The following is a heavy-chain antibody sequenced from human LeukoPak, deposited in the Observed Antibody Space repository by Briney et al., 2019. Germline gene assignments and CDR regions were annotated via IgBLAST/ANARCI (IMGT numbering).Heavy chain of an antibody. CDR2: IKKDSTEK. J-gene: IGHJ3*01. V-gene: IGHV3-7*01. CDR3: VRDGGRYSYASD. Sequence: GGSLRLSCAASGFTFSSYTMSWVRQAPGKGLEWVANIKKDSTEKYYVDSVRGRFTISRDNAENSLHLQMISLRAEDTAVYYCVRDGGRYSYASDWGQGTMVIVSS. CDR1: GFTFSSYT. D-gene: IGHD5-18*01.